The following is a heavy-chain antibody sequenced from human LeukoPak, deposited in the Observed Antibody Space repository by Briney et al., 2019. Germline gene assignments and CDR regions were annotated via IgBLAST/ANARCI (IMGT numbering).Heavy chain of an antibody. CDR3: ARVLDYYGSGTRDFDY. J-gene: IGHJ4*02. Sequence: SETLSLTCTVSVGSISSSSYYWGWIRQPPGKGLEWIGSMYHTGRTYYNPSRKSRVTMSADTSKNHFSLKLSSVPAADTAVYYCARVLDYYGSGTRDFDYWGQGILVTVSS. D-gene: IGHD3-10*01. V-gene: IGHV4-39*02. CDR2: MYHTGRT. CDR1: VGSISSSSYY.